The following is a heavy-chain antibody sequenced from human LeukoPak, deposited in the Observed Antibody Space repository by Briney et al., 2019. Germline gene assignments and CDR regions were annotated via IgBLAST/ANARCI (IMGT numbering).Heavy chain of an antibody. CDR3: AKGAGYCSGGSCSTFDY. CDR2: ISGSGGST. D-gene: IGHD2-15*01. J-gene: IGHJ4*02. V-gene: IGHV3-23*01. Sequence: GGSLKLSCAASGFTFSSYAMSRVRQAPGKGLEWVSAISGSGGSTYYADSVKGRFTISRDNSKNTLYLQMNSLRAEDTAVYYCAKGAGYCSGGSCSTFDYWGRGTLVTVSS. CDR1: GFTFSSYA.